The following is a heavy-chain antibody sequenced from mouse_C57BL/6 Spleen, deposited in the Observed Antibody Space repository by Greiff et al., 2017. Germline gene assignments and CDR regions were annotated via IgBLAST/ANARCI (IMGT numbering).Heavy chain of an antibody. Sequence: QVQLKQSGPGLVQPSQSLSITCTVSGFSLTSYGVHWVRQSPGKGLEWLGVVWRGGSTDYKAAFMSRLSITKDNSKSQVFFKMNSLQADDTAIYYCAKKGDSNYAWFAYWGQGTLVTVSA. V-gene: IGHV2-5*01. CDR1: GFSLTSYG. CDR3: AKKGDSNYAWFAY. D-gene: IGHD2-5*01. CDR2: VWRGGST. J-gene: IGHJ3*01.